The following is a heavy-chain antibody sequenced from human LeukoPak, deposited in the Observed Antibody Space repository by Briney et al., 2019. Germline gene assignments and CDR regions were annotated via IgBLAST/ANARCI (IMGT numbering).Heavy chain of an antibody. Sequence: SGGSLRLSCAASGFTFSSYAMHWVRQAPGKGLEWVAVISYDGSNKYYADSVKGRFTISRDNSKNTLYLQMNSLRAEDTAVYYCARGGLWFGDHSRGYFDYWGQGTLVTVSS. CDR3: ARGGLWFGDHSRGYFDY. CDR2: ISYDGSNK. V-gene: IGHV3-30-3*01. J-gene: IGHJ4*02. CDR1: GFTFSSYA. D-gene: IGHD3-10*01.